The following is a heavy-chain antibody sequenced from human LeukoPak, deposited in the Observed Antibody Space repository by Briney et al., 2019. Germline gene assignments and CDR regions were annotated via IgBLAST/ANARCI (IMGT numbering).Heavy chain of an antibody. D-gene: IGHD6-6*01. J-gene: IGHJ4*02. V-gene: IGHV1-8*01. CDR3: ARGSWGEIAGRKSFEF. CDR1: EYTFTSYD. Sequence: ASVKVSCKASEYTFTSYDINWVRQATGQGLEWMGWTNPNSGNTGYAQKFQGRVTMTRVTSISTAYMELNNLTSEDTAVYYCARGSWGEIAGRKSFEFWGQGSLVTVSS. CDR2: TNPNSGNT.